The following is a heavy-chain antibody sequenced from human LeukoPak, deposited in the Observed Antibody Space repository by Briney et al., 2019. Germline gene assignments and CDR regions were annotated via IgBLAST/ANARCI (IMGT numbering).Heavy chain of an antibody. CDR2: ISYDGSNK. Sequence: PGRSLRLSCAASGFTFSSYGMHWVRQAPGKGLEWVAVISYDGSNKYYADSVKGRFTISRDNSKNTLYLQMNSLRAEDTAVYYCATYIAVAGLDYWGQGTLVTVSS. V-gene: IGHV3-30*03. J-gene: IGHJ4*02. CDR3: ATYIAVAGLDY. D-gene: IGHD6-19*01. CDR1: GFTFSSYG.